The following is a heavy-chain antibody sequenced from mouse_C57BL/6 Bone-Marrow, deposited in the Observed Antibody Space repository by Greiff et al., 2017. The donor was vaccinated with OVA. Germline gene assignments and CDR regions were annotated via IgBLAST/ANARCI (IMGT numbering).Heavy chain of an antibody. CDR3: TTLRVAY. CDR1: GFNIKDDY. V-gene: IGHV14-4*01. CDR2: IDPENGDT. Sequence: VQLKESGAELVRPGASVKLSCTASGFNIKDDYMHWVKQRPEQGLEWIGWIDPENGDTEYASKFQGKATITADTSSNTAYLQLSSLTSEDTAVYYCTTLRVAYWGQGTLVTVSA. J-gene: IGHJ3*01.